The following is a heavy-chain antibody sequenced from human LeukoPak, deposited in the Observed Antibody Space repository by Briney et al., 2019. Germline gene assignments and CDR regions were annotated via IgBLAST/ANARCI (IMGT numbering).Heavy chain of an antibody. CDR1: GGSFSGYY. V-gene: IGHV4-34*01. CDR3: ARRIVVPAAIPYYHGMDV. Sequence: SETLSPTCAVYGGSFSGYYWSWIRQPPGKGLEWIGEINHSGSTNYNPSLKSRVTISVDTSKNQFSLKLSSVTAADTAVYYCARRIVVPAAIPYYHGMDVWGQGTTVTVSS. J-gene: IGHJ6*02. CDR2: INHSGST. D-gene: IGHD2-2*02.